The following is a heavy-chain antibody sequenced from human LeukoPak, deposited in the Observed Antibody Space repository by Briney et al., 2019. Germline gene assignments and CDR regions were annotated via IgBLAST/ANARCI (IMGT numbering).Heavy chain of an antibody. Sequence: GGSLGLSCEAPGFTFRSYVLHGVRQAQGKGLDWGAALAYEDGRNEYYADSVKGRFTISRDNSKNTVYLQMNSLRAEDTAVYYCAKERPEEYYGSGSYFDYWGQGTLVTVSS. CDR2: LAYEDGRNE. V-gene: IGHV3-30*18. CDR3: AKERPEEYYGSGSYFDY. J-gene: IGHJ4*02. D-gene: IGHD3-10*01. CDR1: GFTFRSYV.